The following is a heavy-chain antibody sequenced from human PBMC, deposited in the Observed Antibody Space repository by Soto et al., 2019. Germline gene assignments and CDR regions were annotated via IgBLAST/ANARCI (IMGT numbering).Heavy chain of an antibody. Sequence: PGGSLRLSCAASGFTFSSYSMNWVRQAPGKGLEWVSSISSSSSYIYYADSVKGRFTISRDNAKNSLYLQMNSLRAEDTAVYYCARAVGSTVTTIYYGMDVWGQGTTVTVSS. CDR2: ISSSSSYI. J-gene: IGHJ6*02. V-gene: IGHV3-21*01. CDR1: GFTFSSYS. D-gene: IGHD4-17*01. CDR3: ARAVGSTVTTIYYGMDV.